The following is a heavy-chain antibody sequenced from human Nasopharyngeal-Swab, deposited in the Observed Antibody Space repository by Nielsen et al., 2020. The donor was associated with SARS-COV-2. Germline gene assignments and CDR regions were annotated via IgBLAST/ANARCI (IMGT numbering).Heavy chain of an antibody. Sequence: RRAPARGLVWMGGIIPIFGTTNFAQKFQGRVTITRDTSASTAYMELSSLRSEDTAVYYCARDRNIVVVPAAMCLGYWGQGTLVTVSS. V-gene: IGHV1-69*05. CDR3: ARDRNIVVVPAAMCLGY. CDR2: IIPIFGTT. D-gene: IGHD2-2*01. J-gene: IGHJ4*02.